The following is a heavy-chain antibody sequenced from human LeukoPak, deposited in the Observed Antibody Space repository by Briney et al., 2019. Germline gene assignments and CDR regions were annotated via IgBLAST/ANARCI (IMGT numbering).Heavy chain of an antibody. CDR3: ARVTGYMIEDYFDY. J-gene: IGHJ4*02. Sequence: ASVKVSCKASGYTFTAYYMHWVRQAPGQGLEWMGWINPNSGGTNNAQKFQGRGTMTRDTSISTAYMELSRLRSDDTAVYYCARVTGYMIEDYFDYWGQGTLVTVSS. CDR2: INPNSGGT. CDR1: GYTFTAYY. V-gene: IGHV1-2*02. D-gene: IGHD3-22*01.